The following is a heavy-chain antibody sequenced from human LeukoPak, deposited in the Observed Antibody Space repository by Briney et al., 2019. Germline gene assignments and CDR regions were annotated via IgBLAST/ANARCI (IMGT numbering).Heavy chain of an antibody. D-gene: IGHD5-12*01. CDR2: INPNSGVT. CDR1: GYTFSDYY. J-gene: IGHJ4*02. CDR3: AGVVDMEGPFDY. V-gene: IGHV1-2*02. Sequence: GASVKVSCKTSGYTFSDYYMHWVRQAPGQGLEWMGWINPNSGVTKYAQKFQGRVTVTGDKSTGTAYMELSSLRSEDTAVYYCAGVVDMEGPFDYWGQGTLVTVSS.